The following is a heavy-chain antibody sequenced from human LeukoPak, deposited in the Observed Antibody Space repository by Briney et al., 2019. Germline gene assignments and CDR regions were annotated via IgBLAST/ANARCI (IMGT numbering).Heavy chain of an antibody. D-gene: IGHD3-22*01. Sequence: GGSLRLSCSASGFIFSTYTMYWVRQAPGKGLEYVSVINDDGRTTYYADSVKGRFTISRDNSRSTLYLQMSSLRAEDTAVYYCVGDQVDNTGYLRWGQGTRVTVSA. CDR2: INDDGRTT. J-gene: IGHJ4*02. V-gene: IGHV3-64D*06. CDR1: GFIFSTYT. CDR3: VGDQVDNTGYLR.